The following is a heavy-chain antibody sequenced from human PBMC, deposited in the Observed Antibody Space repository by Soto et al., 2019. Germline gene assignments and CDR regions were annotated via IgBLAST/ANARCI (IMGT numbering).Heavy chain of an antibody. V-gene: IGHV2-70*04. Sequence: GAPLVNPTQKLTVAWTLTGYKLSSKAMRVSWIISLPGKALEWLARIDWDDDKFYSPSLRTRLAISKGTSKNQVVLTMTNVDPMDTATYYCAWSPGGFTVATYFLDYWGQGTQVTVSS. CDR3: AWSPGGFTVATYFLDY. J-gene: IGHJ4*02. D-gene: IGHD3-16*01. CDR2: IDWDDDK. CDR1: GYKLSSKAMR.